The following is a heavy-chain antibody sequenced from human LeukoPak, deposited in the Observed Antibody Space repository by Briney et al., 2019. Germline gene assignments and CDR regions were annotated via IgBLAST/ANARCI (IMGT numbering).Heavy chain of an antibody. V-gene: IGHV3-48*03. J-gene: IGHJ4*02. CDR1: GFTFSEFE. CDR3: ATLRWGSGRYAGDY. Sequence: PGGSLRLPCAASGFTFSEFEMNWVRQAPGKGLEWISYISSRGTSIYYADSVKGRFTISRDNAENSLHLQMNSLRAEDTALYYCATLRWGSGRYAGDYWGQGILVAVSS. CDR2: ISSRGTSI. D-gene: IGHD6-19*01.